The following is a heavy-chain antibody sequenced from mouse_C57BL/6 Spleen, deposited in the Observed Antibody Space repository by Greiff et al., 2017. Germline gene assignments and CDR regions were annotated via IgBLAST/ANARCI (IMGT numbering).Heavy chain of an antibody. CDR3: ARWTSTVVSYFDY. V-gene: IGHV1-64*01. CDR1: GYTFTSYW. D-gene: IGHD1-1*01. J-gene: IGHJ2*01. CDR2: IHPNSGST. Sequence: VKLQQPGAELVKPGASVKLSCKASGYTFTSYWMHWVKQRPGQGLEWIGMIHPNSGSTNYNEKFKSKATLTVDKSSSTAYMQLSSLTSEDSAVYYCARWTSTVVSYFDYWGQGTTLTVSS.